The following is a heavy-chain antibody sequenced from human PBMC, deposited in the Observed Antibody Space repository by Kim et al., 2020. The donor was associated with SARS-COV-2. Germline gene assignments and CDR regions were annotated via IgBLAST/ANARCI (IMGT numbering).Heavy chain of an antibody. D-gene: IGHD4-17*01. CDR2: INHSGST. V-gene: IGHV4-34*01. J-gene: IGHJ4*02. Sequence: SETLSLTCAVYGGSFSGYYWSWIRQPPGKGLEWIGEINHSGSTNYNPSLKSRVTISVDTSKNQFSLKLSSVTAADTAVYYCARIRFIFGDGDSFDYWGQGTLVTVSS. CDR1: GGSFSGYY. CDR3: ARIRFIFGDGDSFDY.